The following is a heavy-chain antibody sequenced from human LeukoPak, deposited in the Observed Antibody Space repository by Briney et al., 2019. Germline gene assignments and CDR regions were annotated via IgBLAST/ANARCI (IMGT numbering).Heavy chain of an antibody. D-gene: IGHD6-13*01. CDR3: AKELVGAFDI. CDR1: GFTFDDYA. Sequence: GRSLRLSCAASGFTFDDYAMHWVRQAPGKGLEWVSGISWNSGSIGYADSVKGRFTISRDNAKNSLYLQMNSLRAEDTALYYCAKELVGAFDIWGQGTMVTVSS. J-gene: IGHJ3*02. V-gene: IGHV3-9*01. CDR2: ISWNSGSI.